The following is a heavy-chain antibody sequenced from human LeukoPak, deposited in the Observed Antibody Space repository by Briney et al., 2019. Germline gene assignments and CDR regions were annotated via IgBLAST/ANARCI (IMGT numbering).Heavy chain of an antibody. CDR3: ASASRGFCSGGNCYRVNFDS. CDR1: GFTFSSYA. CDR2: IKQDGSEK. V-gene: IGHV3-7*01. D-gene: IGHD2-15*01. J-gene: IGHJ4*02. Sequence: PGGSLRLSCAASGFTFSSYAMSWVRQAPGRGLEWVANIKQDGSEKDYVDSVRGRFTISRDNAKNSLYLQMNSLRAEDTAVYYCASASRGFCSGGNCYRVNFDSWGQGALVTVSS.